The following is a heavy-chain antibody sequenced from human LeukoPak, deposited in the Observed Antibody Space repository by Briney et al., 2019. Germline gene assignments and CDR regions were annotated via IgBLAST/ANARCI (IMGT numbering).Heavy chain of an antibody. CDR1: GGSISSGSYY. V-gene: IGHV4-61*01. Sequence: PSEKLSLTCTVSGGSISSGSYYSSWIRQPPGKGLEWIGYIYYSGSTNYNPSLKSRVTISVDTSKNQFSLKLSSVTAADTAVYYCARARKPYYYYYMDVWGKGTTVTISS. J-gene: IGHJ6*03. CDR2: IYYSGST. CDR3: ARARKPYYYYYMDV.